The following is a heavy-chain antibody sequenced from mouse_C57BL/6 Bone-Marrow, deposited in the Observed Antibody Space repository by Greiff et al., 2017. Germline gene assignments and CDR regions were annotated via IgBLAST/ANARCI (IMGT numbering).Heavy chain of an antibody. V-gene: IGHV1-81*01. D-gene: IGHD1-1*01. CDR1: GYTFTSYG. Sequence: VNLVESGAELARPGASVKLSCKASGYTFTSYGISWVKQRTGQGLEWIGEIYPRSGNTYYNEKFKGKATLTADKSSSTAYMELRSLTSEDSAVYFCARGEYGSSYPFAYWGQGTLVTVSA. J-gene: IGHJ3*01. CDR2: IYPRSGNT. CDR3: ARGEYGSSYPFAY.